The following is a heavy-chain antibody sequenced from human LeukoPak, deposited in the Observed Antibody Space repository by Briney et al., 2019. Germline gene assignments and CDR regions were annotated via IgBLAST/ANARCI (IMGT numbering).Heavy chain of an antibody. CDR1: GGSISSSSYY. CDR2: IYYSGST. CDR3: ARDGSPGIAVAGMIDY. V-gene: IGHV4-39*07. J-gene: IGHJ4*02. Sequence: SETLSLTCTVSGGSISSSSYYWGWIRQPPGKGLEWIGSIYYSGSTYYNPSLKSRVTISVDTSKNQFSLKLSSVTAADTAVYYCARDGSPGIAVAGMIDYWGQGTLVTVSS. D-gene: IGHD6-19*01.